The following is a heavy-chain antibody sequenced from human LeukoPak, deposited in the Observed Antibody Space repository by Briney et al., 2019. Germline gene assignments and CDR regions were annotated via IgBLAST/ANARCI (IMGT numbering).Heavy chain of an antibody. CDR1: GYTFTSYG. CDR3: ARDRLAIVGATSPDY. V-gene: IGHV1-18*01. D-gene: IGHD1-26*01. J-gene: IGHJ4*02. Sequence: GASVKVSCKASGYTFTSYGISWVRQAPGQGLEWMGWISAYNGNTNYAQKLQGRVTMTTDTSTSTAYMELRSLRSDDTAVYYCARDRLAIVGATSPDYWGQGTLVTVSS. CDR2: ISAYNGNT.